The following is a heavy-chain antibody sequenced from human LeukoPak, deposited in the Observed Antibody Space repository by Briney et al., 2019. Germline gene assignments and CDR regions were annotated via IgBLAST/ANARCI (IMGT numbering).Heavy chain of an antibody. J-gene: IGHJ3*02. V-gene: IGHV3-9*03. CDR1: GFTFGDYA. CDR3: AKDIGPTGDAFHI. Sequence: GRSLRLSCSATGFTFGDYAMHWVRQAPGKGLEWVSGISWNSGFIDYADSVKGRFTISRDNAKNSLYLQLNSLRPEDMASYYCAKDIGPTGDAFHIWGQGTVVTVSS. CDR2: ISWNSGFI. D-gene: IGHD1-14*01.